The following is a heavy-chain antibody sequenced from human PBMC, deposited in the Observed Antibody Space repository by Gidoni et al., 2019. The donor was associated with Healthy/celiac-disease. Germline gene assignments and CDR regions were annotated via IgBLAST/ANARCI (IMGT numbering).Heavy chain of an antibody. Sequence: QLQLQESGPGLVKPSETLSLTCTVSGGSIRSSSYYWGWIRQPPGKGLEWIGSIYYSGSTYYNPSLKSRVTISVDTSKNQFSLKLSSVTAADTAVYYCARRNGQQLVDNWFDPWGQGTLVTVSS. D-gene: IGHD6-13*01. CDR2: IYYSGST. CDR1: GGSIRSSSYY. V-gene: IGHV4-39*01. CDR3: ARRNGQQLVDNWFDP. J-gene: IGHJ5*02.